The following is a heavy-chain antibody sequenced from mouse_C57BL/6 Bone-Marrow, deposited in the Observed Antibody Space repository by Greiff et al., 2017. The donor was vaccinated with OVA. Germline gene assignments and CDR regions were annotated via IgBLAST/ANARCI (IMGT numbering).Heavy chain of an antibody. CDR1: GFTFTTYA. J-gene: IGHJ4*01. CDR2: IRSKSSNYAT. Sequence: EAGGGLVQPKGSLKLSCAASGFTFTTYAMHWVRQAPGKGLEWGARIRSKSSNYATYYADSVKDRFTISRDDSQSMLYLQMNNLNTEDTAMYYCVREYDYPYYAMDYWGQGTSVTVSS. D-gene: IGHD2-4*01. CDR3: VREYDYPYYAMDY. V-gene: IGHV10-3*01.